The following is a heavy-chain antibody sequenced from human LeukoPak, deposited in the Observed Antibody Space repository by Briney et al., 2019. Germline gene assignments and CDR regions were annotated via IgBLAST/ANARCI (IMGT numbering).Heavy chain of an antibody. J-gene: IGHJ4*02. Sequence: PGGSLRLSCAASGLTFSSYSMNWVRQAPGKGLEWVSTISSSSSYIYYADSVKGRFTISRDNAKSSLYLQMNSLRAEDTAVYYCARDPIAVAGSKIFDYWGQGTLVTVSS. D-gene: IGHD6-19*01. V-gene: IGHV3-21*01. CDR1: GLTFSSYS. CDR3: ARDPIAVAGSKIFDY. CDR2: ISSSSSYI.